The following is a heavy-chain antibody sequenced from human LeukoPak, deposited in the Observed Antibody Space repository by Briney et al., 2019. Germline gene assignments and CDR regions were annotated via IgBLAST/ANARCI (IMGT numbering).Heavy chain of an antibody. D-gene: IGHD5-18*01. CDR2: IYTSGST. J-gene: IGHJ3*02. CDR3: ARDPGYSYGGDAFDI. V-gene: IGHV4-4*07. Sequence: PSETLSLTCTVSGGSISSYYWSWIRQPAGKGLEWVGRIYTSGSTNYNPSLKSRVTMSVDTSKNQFSLKLRSVTAADTAVYYCARDPGYSYGGDAFDIWGQGTMVTVSS. CDR1: GGSISSYY.